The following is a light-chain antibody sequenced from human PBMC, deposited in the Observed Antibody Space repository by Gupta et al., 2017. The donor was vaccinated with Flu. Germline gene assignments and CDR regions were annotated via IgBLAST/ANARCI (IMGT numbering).Light chain of an antibody. Sequence: SELTQDPAVSVALVQTVRLTRQEHSLRNSYASWYQQKPGQAPVLVIYAKNIRPAGLPGRFSGSSSGNTASMTNTGAQAEDGAYYCGDSRDSSSNLQAVFGGGTKLTVL. CDR1: SLRNSY. V-gene: IGLV3-19*01. CDR3: DSRDSSSNLQAV. CDR2: AKN. J-gene: IGLJ2*01.